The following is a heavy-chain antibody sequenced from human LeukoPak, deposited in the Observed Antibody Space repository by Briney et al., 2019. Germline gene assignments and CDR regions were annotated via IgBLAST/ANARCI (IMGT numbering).Heavy chain of an antibody. CDR3: AKQYGPGSYYNYFDY. V-gene: IGHV3-23*01. J-gene: IGHJ4*02. CDR2: ISDSGGST. Sequence: GGSLRLSCAASGFTFSSYALSWVRQAPGKGLEWVSTISDSGGSTYYADSVKGRFTISRDNSKNTLFLQMNSLRAEDTAAYYCAKQYGPGSYYNYFDYWGQGTLVSVSS. CDR1: GFTFSSYA. D-gene: IGHD3-10*01.